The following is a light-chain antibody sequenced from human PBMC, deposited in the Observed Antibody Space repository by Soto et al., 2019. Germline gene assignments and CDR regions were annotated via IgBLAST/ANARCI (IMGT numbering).Light chain of an antibody. Sequence: IVMTQSTATLSVSPGERATLSCRASQSVSSNLAWYQQKPGQAPRLLIYGASTRATGIPARFSGSGSGTEFTLTISSLQSEDFAVYYCQQYNNWTSIPFGQGTLLEI. CDR2: GAS. V-gene: IGKV3-15*01. J-gene: IGKJ5*01. CDR1: QSVSSN. CDR3: QQYNNWTSIP.